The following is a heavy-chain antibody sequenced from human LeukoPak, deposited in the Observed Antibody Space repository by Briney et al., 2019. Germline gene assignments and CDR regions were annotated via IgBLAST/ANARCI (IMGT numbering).Heavy chain of an antibody. J-gene: IGHJ4*02. CDR3: ARRSDDYGDYVFDY. CDR1: GGSISSSSYY. V-gene: IGHV4-39*01. Sequence: KPSETLSLTCTVSGGSISSSSYYWGWIRQPPGKGLEWIGSIYYSGRTYYNPSLKSRGTISVDTSKNQFSLKLSSVTAADTAVYYCARRSDDYGDYVFDYWGQGTLVTVSS. CDR2: IYYSGRT. D-gene: IGHD4-17*01.